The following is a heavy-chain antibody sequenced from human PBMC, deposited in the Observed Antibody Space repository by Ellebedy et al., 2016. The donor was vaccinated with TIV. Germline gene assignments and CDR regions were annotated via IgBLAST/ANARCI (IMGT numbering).Heavy chain of an antibody. CDR1: GFTFSRYG. J-gene: IGHJ4*01. V-gene: IGHV3-30*18. CDR3: AKYPLECHNYLGYFDY. Sequence: GESLKISCAASGFTFSRYGMHWVRQAPGKGLEWVALISFDANDKYYADSVKGWFTISRDNSKNKLSLQMNSLRADDTALYYCAKYPLECHNYLGYFDYWGQGTLVTVSS. CDR2: ISFDANDK. D-gene: IGHD2/OR15-2a*01.